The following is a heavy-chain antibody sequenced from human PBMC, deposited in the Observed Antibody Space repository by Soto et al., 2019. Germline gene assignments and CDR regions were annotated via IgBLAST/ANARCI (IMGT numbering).Heavy chain of an antibody. CDR2: ISSSSSYI. J-gene: IGHJ4*02. CDR1: GFTFSSYS. D-gene: IGHD1-7*01. Sequence: PGGSLRLSCAASGFTFSSYSMNWVRQAPGKGLEWFSSISSSSSYIYYADSVKGRFTISRDNAKNSLYLQMNSLRAEDTALYYCARDTDNWNYVSHFDYWGQGTLVTVS. CDR3: ARDTDNWNYVSHFDY. V-gene: IGHV3-21*01.